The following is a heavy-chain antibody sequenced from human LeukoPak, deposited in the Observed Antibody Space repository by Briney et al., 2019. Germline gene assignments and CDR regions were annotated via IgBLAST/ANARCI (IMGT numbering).Heavy chain of an antibody. CDR2: IWYDGSNK. CDR1: GFTFSSYG. V-gene: IGHV3-33*01. Sequence: GGSLRLSCAASGFTFSSYGMHWVRQAPGKGLEWVAVIWYDGSNKYYADSVKGRFTIPRDNSKNTLYLQMNSLRAEDTAVYYCAREPSRQRVTPKGMDVWGQGTTVTVSS. D-gene: IGHD4-23*01. CDR3: AREPSRQRVTPKGMDV. J-gene: IGHJ6*02.